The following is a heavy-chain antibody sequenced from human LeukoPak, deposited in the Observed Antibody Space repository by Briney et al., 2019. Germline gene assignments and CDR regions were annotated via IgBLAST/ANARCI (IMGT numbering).Heavy chain of an antibody. V-gene: IGHV3-11*05. Sequence: PGRSLRLSCAASEFTFSNYAMHWVRQAPGKGLEWISYISSSSNYTNYVASVKGRFTISRDNAKNSLYLQMNSLRAEDTAVYYCVRAVSVSSYYFDCWGQGTLVTVSS. CDR2: ISSSSNYT. J-gene: IGHJ4*02. D-gene: IGHD5/OR15-5a*01. CDR3: VRAVSVSSYYFDC. CDR1: EFTFSNYA.